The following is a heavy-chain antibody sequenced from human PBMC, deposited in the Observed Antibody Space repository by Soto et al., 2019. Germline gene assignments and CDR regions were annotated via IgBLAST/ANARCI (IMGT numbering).Heavy chain of an antibody. CDR2: ISAHNGNT. J-gene: IGHJ4*02. D-gene: IGHD1-1*01. V-gene: IGHV1-18*01. Sequence: QVHLVQSGAEVKKPGASVKVSCKGSGYGFTTYGITWVRQAPGQGLEWMAWISAHNGNTNYAQKLQGRVTVTRKTSTRTAYMELRSLRSDDTAVYYCARGRYGDYWGQGALVTVSS. CDR3: ARGRYGDY. CDR1: GYGFTTYG.